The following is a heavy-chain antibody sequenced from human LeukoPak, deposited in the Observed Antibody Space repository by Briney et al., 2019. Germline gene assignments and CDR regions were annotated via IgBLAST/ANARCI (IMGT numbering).Heavy chain of an antibody. J-gene: IGHJ4*02. Sequence: SETLSLTCTVSGGSVSSDEYYWGWIRQPPGKGLAWIGNTYYSGSTYYNPSLKSRLTMSVDTSKNQFSLKMSSVTAADTAVYHCARLSKGRYFDYIFDHWGQGALVTVSS. CDR1: GGSVSSDEYY. CDR3: ARLSKGRYFDYIFDH. V-gene: IGHV4-39*01. D-gene: IGHD3-9*01. CDR2: TYYSGST.